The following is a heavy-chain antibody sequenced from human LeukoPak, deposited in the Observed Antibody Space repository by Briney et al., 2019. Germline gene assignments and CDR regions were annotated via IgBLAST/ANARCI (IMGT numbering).Heavy chain of an antibody. CDR1: GFTFSDYY. CDR2: ISNSGSYT. D-gene: IGHD2-8*01. J-gene: IGHJ3*01. V-gene: IGHV3-11*05. Sequence: GGSLRLSCAASGFTFSDYYMGWVRQAPGKGLEWVSYISNSGSYTKYADSVKGRFTMSRDNAKNSLFLEVNSLRAEDTAVYYCARVKGVYAFDFWGQGTMVTVSS. CDR3: ARVKGVYAFDF.